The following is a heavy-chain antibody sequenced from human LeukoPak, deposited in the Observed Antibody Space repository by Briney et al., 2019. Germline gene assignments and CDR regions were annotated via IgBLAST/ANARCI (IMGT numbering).Heavy chain of an antibody. Sequence: PSETLSLTCTVSGGSISSYCWSWIRQPPGKGLEWIGYIYYSGSTNYNPSLKSRVTISVDTSKNQFSLKVSSVIAADTAVYYCARVGPYYDILTGYSYYFDYWGQGTLVTVSS. J-gene: IGHJ4*02. CDR2: IYYSGST. D-gene: IGHD3-9*01. V-gene: IGHV4-59*01. CDR3: ARVGPYYDILTGYSYYFDY. CDR1: GGSISSYC.